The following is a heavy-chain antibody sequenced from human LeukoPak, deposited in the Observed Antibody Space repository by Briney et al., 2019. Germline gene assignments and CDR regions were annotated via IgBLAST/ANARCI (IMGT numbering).Heavy chain of an antibody. CDR2: ISGSGIYT. J-gene: IGHJ6*03. CDR1: AFTFSDYS. V-gene: IGHV3-21*01. D-gene: IGHD6-6*01. Sequence: GGSLRLSCAASAFTFSDYSMNWVRQAPGKGLECVSSISGSGIYTYYADSVKGRFTISRDNAKNSLYLQMNILRAEDTAVYYCARRGGSSSMDYYYHYMDVWGKGTTVTVSS. CDR3: ARRGGSSSMDYYYHYMDV.